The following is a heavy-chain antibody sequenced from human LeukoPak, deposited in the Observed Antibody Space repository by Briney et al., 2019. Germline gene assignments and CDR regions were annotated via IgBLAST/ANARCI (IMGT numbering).Heavy chain of an antibody. V-gene: IGHV3-23*01. CDR2: VSDSGGST. CDR1: GFTFSSYA. Sequence: GGPLRLSCAASGFTFSSYAMSWVRQAPGKGLEWVSTVSDSGGSTYYAVSVKGRFTISRDNPKNTLYLQMNSLRAEDTAIYYCAKDWDRSGGYYFDSWGQGTLVTVSS. D-gene: IGHD1-26*01. J-gene: IGHJ4*02. CDR3: AKDWDRSGGYYFDS.